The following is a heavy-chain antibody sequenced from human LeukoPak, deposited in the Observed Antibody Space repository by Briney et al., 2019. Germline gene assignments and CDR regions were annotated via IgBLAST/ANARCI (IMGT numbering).Heavy chain of an antibody. Sequence: GESLKISCKGSGYTFTSSWLGWVRQMLGEGLEWMGIIYPGDSDTRYSPSLQGQVTISADKSIKTAYLQWNSLKASDTAMYYCAKGDGYNAFDSWGQGTLVTVSS. CDR1: GYTFTSSW. CDR3: AKGDGYNAFDS. CDR2: IYPGDSDT. J-gene: IGHJ4*02. V-gene: IGHV5-51*01. D-gene: IGHD5-24*01.